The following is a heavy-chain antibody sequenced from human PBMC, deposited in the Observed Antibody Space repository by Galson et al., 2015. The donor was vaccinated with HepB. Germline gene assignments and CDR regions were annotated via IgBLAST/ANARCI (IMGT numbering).Heavy chain of an antibody. D-gene: IGHD3-22*01. CDR1: GYSFTSYW. CDR2: IYPGDSDT. V-gene: IGHV5-51*01. J-gene: IGHJ2*01. CDR3: ARQPSSGYYLPYWYFDL. Sequence: QSGAEVKKPGESLKISCKGSGYSFTSYWIGWVRQMPGKGLEWMGIIYPGDSDTRYSPSFQGQVTISADKSISTAYLQWSSLKASDTAMYYCARQPSSGYYLPYWYFDLWGRGTLVTVSS.